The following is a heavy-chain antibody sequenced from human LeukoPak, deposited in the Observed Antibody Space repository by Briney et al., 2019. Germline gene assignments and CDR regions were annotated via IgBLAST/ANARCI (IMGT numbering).Heavy chain of an antibody. CDR3: AKELTTVSEGYRGFDY. CDR1: GFTFSSYG. CDR2: ISYDGSNK. J-gene: IGHJ4*02. V-gene: IGHV3-30*18. D-gene: IGHD5-18*01. Sequence: ARTLRRSCAAYGFTFSSYGMQWHRQAPGQGLEWVAVISYDGSNKYYADSVKGRFTISRDNSKNTLYLQMNSLRSEYAGGYYCAKELTTVSEGYRGFDYCGQGTLFTVSS.